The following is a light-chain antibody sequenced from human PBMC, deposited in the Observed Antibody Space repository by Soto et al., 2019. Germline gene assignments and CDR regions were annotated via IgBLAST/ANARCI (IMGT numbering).Light chain of an antibody. CDR3: HQRSNWPPYT. CDR1: QSVSSY. J-gene: IGKJ2*01. CDR2: DAS. Sequence: EIVLTQSPATLSFSPGERATLSCRASQSVSSYLAWYQQKPGQAPRLLIYDASNRATGIPARFSGSGSGTDFTLTISSLEPEDFAVYYCHQRSNWPPYTFGQGTKLEIK. V-gene: IGKV3-11*01.